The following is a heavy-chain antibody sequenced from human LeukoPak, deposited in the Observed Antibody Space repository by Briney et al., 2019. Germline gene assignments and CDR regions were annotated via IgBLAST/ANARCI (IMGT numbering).Heavy chain of an antibody. CDR1: GFTFSSYE. J-gene: IGHJ3*02. V-gene: IGHV3-48*03. D-gene: IGHD2-15*01. Sequence: GGSLRLSCAASGFTFSSYEMNWVRQAPGKGLEWISYISSDGNTIYYADSVKGRFTISRDNAKNSLYLHMNSLRAEDTAVYYCTRAKPPYCRGGSCRTPGAVDIWGQGTVVTVSS. CDR3: TRAKPPYCRGGSCRTPGAVDI. CDR2: ISSDGNTI.